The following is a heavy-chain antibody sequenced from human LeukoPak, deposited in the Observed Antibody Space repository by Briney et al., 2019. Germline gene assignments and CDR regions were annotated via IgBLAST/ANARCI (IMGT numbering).Heavy chain of an antibody. V-gene: IGHV3-30-3*02. CDR3: AKRRLGVGSTSSKEFDY. CDR2: ISYDESKK. CDR1: GFTFSSFT. J-gene: IGHJ4*02. Sequence: GGSLRLSCAASGFTFSSFTMHWVRQAPGKGLEWVAAISYDESKKYYADSVKGRLTISRDNSKSTLYLQMNSLRAEDTAVYYCAKRRLGVGSTSSKEFDYWGQGTLVTVSS. D-gene: IGHD6-6*01.